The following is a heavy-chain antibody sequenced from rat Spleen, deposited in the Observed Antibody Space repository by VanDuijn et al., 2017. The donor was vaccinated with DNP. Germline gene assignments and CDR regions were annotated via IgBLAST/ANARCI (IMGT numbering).Heavy chain of an antibody. V-gene: IGHV5S10*01. Sequence: EVQLVESGGGLVQSGRSLKVSCAASGFTFSDYNMAWVRQAPKKGLEWVATITYDGSKTYYRDSVKGRFTISRDNAKSTLYLQMDSLRSEDTATYYCITFEGRNAWGQGTLVTVSS. CDR2: ITYDGSKT. CDR3: ITFEGRNA. D-gene: IGHD1-11*01. CDR1: GFTFSDYN. J-gene: IGHJ3*01.